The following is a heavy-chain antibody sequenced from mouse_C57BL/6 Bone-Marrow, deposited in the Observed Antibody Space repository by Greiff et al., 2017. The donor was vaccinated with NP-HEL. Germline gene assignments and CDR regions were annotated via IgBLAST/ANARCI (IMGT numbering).Heavy chain of an antibody. D-gene: IGHD2-4*01. J-gene: IGHJ4*01. CDR1: GFTFSDYY. CDR3: AREGGLRRRTYAMDY. CDR2: INSDGSST. V-gene: IGHV5-16*01. Sequence: EVQGVASEGGLVQPGSSMKLSCTTSGFTFSDYYMAWVRQVPEKGLDWVANINSDGSSTYYLDSLKSRFIISRDNAKNILYLQMSSLKSEDTATYYCAREGGLRRRTYAMDYWGQGTSVTVSS.